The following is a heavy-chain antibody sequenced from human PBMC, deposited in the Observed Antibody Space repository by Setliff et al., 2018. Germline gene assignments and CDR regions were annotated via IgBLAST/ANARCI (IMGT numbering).Heavy chain of an antibody. CDR1: GYTFTGYY. CDR3: ARDNRGYAWDYYYYMDV. J-gene: IGHJ6*03. CDR2: INTYTGNP. V-gene: IGHV7-4-1*02. D-gene: IGHD2-15*01. Sequence: ASVKVSCKASGYTFTGYYLHWVRQAPGQGLEWMGWINTYTGNPTYAQGFTGRFVFSLDTSVSTAYLQISSLKAEDTAVYYCARDNRGYAWDYYYYMDVWGKGTTVTVSS.